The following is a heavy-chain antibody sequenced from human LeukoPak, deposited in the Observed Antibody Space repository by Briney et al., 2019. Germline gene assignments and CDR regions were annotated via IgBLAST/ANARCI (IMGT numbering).Heavy chain of an antibody. CDR1: GGSISSYY. Sequence: SETLSLTCTGSGGSISSYYWSWIRQPPGKGLGWIGDIYYSGSTNYNPSLKSRVTISADTSKNQFSLRLSSVTAADTAVYYSARLASGSYGPLTPFDYWGQGTLVTVSS. CDR2: IYYSGST. V-gene: IGHV4-59*08. D-gene: IGHD1-26*01. J-gene: IGHJ4*02. CDR3: ARLASGSYGPLTPFDY.